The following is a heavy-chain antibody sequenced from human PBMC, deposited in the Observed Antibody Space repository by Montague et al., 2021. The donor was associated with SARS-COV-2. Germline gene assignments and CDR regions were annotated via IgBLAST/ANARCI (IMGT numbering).Heavy chain of an antibody. Sequence: TLSLTCTVSGGSISSGGYYWSWIRQHPGKGLEWIGYIYYSGSTYYXXXLKSRVTISVDTSKNQFSLKLSSVTAADTAVYYCARASGKKTIIGVVITYFDYWGQGTLVTVSS. V-gene: IGHV4-31*03. J-gene: IGHJ4*02. CDR2: IYYSGST. D-gene: IGHD3-3*01. CDR1: GGSISSGGYY. CDR3: ARASGKKTIIGVVITYFDY.